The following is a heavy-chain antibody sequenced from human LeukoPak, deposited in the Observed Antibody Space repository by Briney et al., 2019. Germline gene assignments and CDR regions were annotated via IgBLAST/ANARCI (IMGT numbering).Heavy chain of an antibody. V-gene: IGHV4-39*01. Sequence: SETLSLTCTVSGNSISGSSYYWGWIRQPPGKGLEWIGSIYYGGSIHYNPSLKSRVTISVDTSKNQFSLNLSSVTAADTAVYYCARHETTNYDFWSTYYSGDLDYYYMDVWGKGTTVTVSS. CDR1: GNSISGSSYY. J-gene: IGHJ6*03. CDR3: ARHETTNYDFWSTYYSGDLDYYYMDV. D-gene: IGHD3-3*01. CDR2: IYYGGSI.